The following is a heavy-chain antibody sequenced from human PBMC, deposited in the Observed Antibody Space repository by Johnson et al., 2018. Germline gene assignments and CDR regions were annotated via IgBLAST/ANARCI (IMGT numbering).Heavy chain of an antibody. Sequence: VQLVESGGGVVQPGGSLRLSCAASGFTISSYAMSWVRPAPGKGLEWVSVISSSGAFRYYADSVKGRFTISRDISKNTLYLQMNSLRAEDTAVYYFARDRSGDCLRCAFDIWGQGTMVTVSS. D-gene: IGHD2-21*02. CDR2: ISSSGAFR. CDR1: GFTISSYA. CDR3: ARDRSGDCLRCAFDI. J-gene: IGHJ3*02. V-gene: IGHV3-23*04.